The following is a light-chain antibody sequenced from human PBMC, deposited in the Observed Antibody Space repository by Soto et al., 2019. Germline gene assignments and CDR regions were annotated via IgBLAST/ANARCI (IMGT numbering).Light chain of an antibody. CDR3: AAWDDSLSAFV. V-gene: IGLV1-47*02. Sequence: QSVLTQPPSASVTPGQRVTISRSGSNSNIGNNDVSWYRHLPGTAPGLLIYVDDQRPSRVPDRFSGSKSGTSASLAISGLRSDDEADYYCAAWDDSLSAFVFATGTKVTVL. CDR2: VDD. CDR1: NSNIGNND. J-gene: IGLJ1*01.